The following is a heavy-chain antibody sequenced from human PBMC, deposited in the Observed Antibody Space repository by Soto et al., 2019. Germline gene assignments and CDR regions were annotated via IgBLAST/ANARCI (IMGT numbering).Heavy chain of an antibody. V-gene: IGHV3-74*01. CDR1: GFTFSSYW. J-gene: IGHJ4*02. CDR2: INSDGSST. Sequence: EVQLVESGGGLVQPGGSLRLSCAASGFTFSSYWMHWVRQAPGKGLVWVSRINSDGSSTSYADSVKGRFTISRDNAKNTLYLPMRSLRAADTAVYSCAIAVAGPTAIGYWGQGTLVTVSS. D-gene: IGHD6-19*01. CDR3: AIAVAGPTAIGY.